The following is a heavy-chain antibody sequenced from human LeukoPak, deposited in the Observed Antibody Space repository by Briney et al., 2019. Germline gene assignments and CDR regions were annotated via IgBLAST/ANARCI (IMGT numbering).Heavy chain of an antibody. V-gene: IGHV4-39*01. CDR3: ARPAYCSGGSCYLPRNAFDI. Sequence: SETLSLACTVSGGAISSSSYYWGWIRQPPGKGLEWIGSIYYSGSTYYNPSLKSRVTISVDTSKNQFSLKLSSVTAADTAVYYCARPAYCSGGSCYLPRNAFDIWGQGTMVTVSS. D-gene: IGHD2-15*01. CDR2: IYYSGST. CDR1: GGAISSSSYY. J-gene: IGHJ3*02.